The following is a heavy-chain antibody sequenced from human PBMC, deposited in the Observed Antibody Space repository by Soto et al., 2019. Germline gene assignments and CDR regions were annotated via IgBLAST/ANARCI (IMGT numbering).Heavy chain of an antibody. Sequence: QVQLVQSGAEVKKPGSAVKVSCKASGGTFSSYAISWVRQAPGQELEWMGGIIPIFGTANYAQKFQGRVTITADESTSTAYMELSSLRSEDTAVYYCARGGLRYFDWLGGWYFDYWGQGTLVTVSS. D-gene: IGHD3-9*01. V-gene: IGHV1-69*01. CDR2: IIPIFGTA. CDR1: GGTFSSYA. CDR3: ARGGLRYFDWLGGWYFDY. J-gene: IGHJ4*02.